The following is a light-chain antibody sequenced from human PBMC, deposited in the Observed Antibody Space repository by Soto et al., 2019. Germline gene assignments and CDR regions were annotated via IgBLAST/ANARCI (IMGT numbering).Light chain of an antibody. V-gene: IGKV1-9*01. CDR1: QGISSY. Sequence: DIQLTQSPSFLSASVGDRVTITCRASQGISSYLAWFQQKPGRAPNLLIYGASTLQSGVPSRFSGSGSGTDFTLTISNLQPEDFATYYCQQLNAYPLTFGQGIRLEIK. CDR2: GAS. J-gene: IGKJ5*01. CDR3: QQLNAYPLT.